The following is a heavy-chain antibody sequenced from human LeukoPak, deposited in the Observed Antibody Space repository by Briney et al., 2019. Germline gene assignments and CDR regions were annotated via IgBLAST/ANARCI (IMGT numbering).Heavy chain of an antibody. V-gene: IGHV7-4-1*02. Sequence: APVKVSCKASGYTFTSYAMNGVRQAPGHGLEWRGWINTHTGNPTYAQGFTGRLVFSLDTPLSTAYLQISSLKAEDTAVYYCAREGGWDYGAGSYYNVLGPSSSDYWGQGTLVTVSS. CDR2: INTHTGNP. J-gene: IGHJ4*02. CDR3: AREGGWDYGAGSYYNVLGPSSSDY. D-gene: IGHD3-10*01. CDR1: GYTFTSYA.